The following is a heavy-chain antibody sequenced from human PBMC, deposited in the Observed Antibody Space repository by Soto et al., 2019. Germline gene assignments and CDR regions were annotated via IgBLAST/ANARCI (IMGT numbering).Heavy chain of an antibody. D-gene: IGHD3-22*01. Sequence: KPSETLSLTCAVSGGSISSSNWWSWVRQPPGKGLEWIGEIYHSGSTNYNPSLKSRVTISVDKSKNQFSLKLSSVTAADTAVYYCARSPYVYYYDSSGLDYWGQGTLVTVSS. CDR2: IYHSGST. J-gene: IGHJ4*02. CDR3: ARSPYVYYYDSSGLDY. CDR1: GGSISSSNW. V-gene: IGHV4-4*02.